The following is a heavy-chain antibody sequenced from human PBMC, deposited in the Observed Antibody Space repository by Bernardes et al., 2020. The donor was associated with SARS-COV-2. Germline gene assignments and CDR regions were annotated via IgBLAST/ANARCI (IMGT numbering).Heavy chain of an antibody. CDR2: ISYSGST. D-gene: IGHD2-21*02. CDR1: GDSMSSRRYY. J-gene: IGHJ3*02. CDR3: ARDYTALDI. V-gene: IGHV4-39*07. Sequence: SETLSLTCTVSGDSMSSRRYYWGWLRQPPGKGLEWIGSISYSGSTNYNPSLKSRVTISVDTSKNQFSLNLISVTAADTALYYCARDYTALDIWGQGTMVIVSS.